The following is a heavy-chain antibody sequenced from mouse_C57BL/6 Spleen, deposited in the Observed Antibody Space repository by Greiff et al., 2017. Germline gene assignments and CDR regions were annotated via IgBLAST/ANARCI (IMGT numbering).Heavy chain of an antibody. D-gene: IGHD1-1*01. CDR2: IDPENGDT. CDR3: AAHYGSSPYYAMDD. V-gene: IGHV14-4*01. CDR1: GFNIKDDY. Sequence: VQLQQSGAELVRPGASVKLSCTASGFNIKDDYMHWVKQRPEQGLEWIGWIDPENGDTEYASKFQGKATITADTSSNTAYLQLSSLTSEDTAVYYCAAHYGSSPYYAMDDWGQGTSVTVSS. J-gene: IGHJ4*01.